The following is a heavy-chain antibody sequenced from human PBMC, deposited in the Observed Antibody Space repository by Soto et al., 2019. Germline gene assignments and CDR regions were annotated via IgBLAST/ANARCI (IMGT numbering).Heavy chain of an antibody. J-gene: IGHJ4*02. V-gene: IGHV3-48*01. Sequence: ESGGGLVQPGGSLRLSCAVSGFTFRSYSMHWVRQCPGKVLEWISYISSGGDTKYYADSVTGRFTISRDNAKNSLFLQMSLLRAEATAVYYCARAFMWIDYRGQGTLVTVSS. CDR1: GFTFRSYS. CDR3: ARAFMWIDY. D-gene: IGHD2-21*01. CDR2: ISSGGDTK.